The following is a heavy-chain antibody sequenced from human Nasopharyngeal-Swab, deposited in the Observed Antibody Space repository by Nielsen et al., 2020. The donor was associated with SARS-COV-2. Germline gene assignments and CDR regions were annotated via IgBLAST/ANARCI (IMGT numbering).Heavy chain of an antibody. CDR2: IYYSGST. CDR1: GGSISSGDYY. D-gene: IGHD6-13*01. CDR3: ARVFEAAAGLDY. Sequence: SETLSLTCTVSGGSISSGDYYWSWIRQPPGKGLEWIEYIYYSGSTYYNPSLKSRVTISVDTSKNQFSLKLSSVTAADTAVYYCARVFEAAAGLDYWGQGTLVTVSS. V-gene: IGHV4-30-4*01. J-gene: IGHJ4*02.